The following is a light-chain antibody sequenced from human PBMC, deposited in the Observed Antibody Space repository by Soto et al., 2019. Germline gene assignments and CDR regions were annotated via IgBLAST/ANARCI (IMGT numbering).Light chain of an antibody. CDR1: QSVSSSY. J-gene: IGKJ1*01. CDR2: GAS. Sequence: EIGLTQSPGTLSLSPGERATLSCRASQSVSSSYLAWYKQKPGQAPRRLIYGASSRATGIPDRFSGSGSGTDFTLTISRLEPEDFAVYYCQQYGSSPRTFGQGTKVEIK. CDR3: QQYGSSPRT. V-gene: IGKV3-20*01.